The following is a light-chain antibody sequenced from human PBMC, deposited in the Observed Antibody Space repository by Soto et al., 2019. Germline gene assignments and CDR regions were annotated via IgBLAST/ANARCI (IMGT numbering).Light chain of an antibody. J-gene: IGKJ5*01. CDR3: QQYNNWPPIT. V-gene: IGKV3-15*01. CDR2: GAS. CDR1: ESVVSN. Sequence: EIVLTQSPGTLSLSPGERATLSCRAIESVVSNYLAWYQLKPGQSPRLLIYGASTRATGIPAKFSGSGSGTEFTLTISSLQSEDFAVYYCQQYNNWPPITFGQGTRLEIK.